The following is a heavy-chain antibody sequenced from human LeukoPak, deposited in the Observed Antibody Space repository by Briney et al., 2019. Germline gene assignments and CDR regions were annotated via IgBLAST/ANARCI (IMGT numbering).Heavy chain of an antibody. J-gene: IGHJ4*02. CDR2: ISAYNGNT. V-gene: IGHV1-18*04. CDR1: GYSFTSYW. Sequence: GESLKISCKGSGYSFTSYWIGWVRQAPGQGLKWMGWISAYNGNTNYAQKLQGRVTMTTDTSTSTAYMELRSLRSDDTAVYYCAVMVVANVHYDYWGQGTLVTVSS. D-gene: IGHD2-15*01. CDR3: AVMVVANVHYDY.